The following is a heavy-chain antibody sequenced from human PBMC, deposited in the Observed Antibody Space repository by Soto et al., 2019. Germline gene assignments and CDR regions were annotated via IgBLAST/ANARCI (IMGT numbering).Heavy chain of an antibody. Sequence: SETLSLTCTVSGASITSSYWSWIRQAPGKGLEWIGYIFSSGTTYYNPSLKSRLTMSLDTSQNQFSLRLASVTDADSAVYYCARVPSPFDYYYAMDVWGQGTTVS. J-gene: IGHJ6*02. CDR1: GASITSSY. CDR3: ARVPSPFDYYYAMDV. V-gene: IGHV4-4*09. D-gene: IGHD3-16*01. CDR2: IFSSGTT.